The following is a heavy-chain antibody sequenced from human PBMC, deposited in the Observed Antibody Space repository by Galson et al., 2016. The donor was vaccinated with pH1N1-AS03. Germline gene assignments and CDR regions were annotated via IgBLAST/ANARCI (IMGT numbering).Heavy chain of an antibody. CDR3: ARGLTYHFGSGSVF. CDR1: GGTLNNYA. D-gene: IGHD3-10*01. J-gene: IGHJ4*02. V-gene: IGHV1-69*06. CDR2: ISPIFGSA. Sequence: SVKVSCKASGGTLNNYAINWVRQAPGQGLEWMGGISPIFGSANHAQKFQGRVTITADIFTNTVYMELSSLRSKDTAFYYCARGLTYHFGSGSVFWGQGTLVTVSS.